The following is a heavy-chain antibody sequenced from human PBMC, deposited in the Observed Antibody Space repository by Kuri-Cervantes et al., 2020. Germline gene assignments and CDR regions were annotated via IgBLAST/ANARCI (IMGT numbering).Heavy chain of an antibody. CDR3: ARTVAVAFDI. Sequence: SETLSLTCAAYGGSFSNYYWSWIRQPPGKGLEWIGEINRSGRTNYNPSLKSRVTISVDTSKNQFSVKLSSVTAADTAVYYCARTVAVAFDIWGQGTMVTVSS. D-gene: IGHD6-19*01. V-gene: IGHV4-34*01. CDR2: INRSGRT. CDR1: GGSFSNYY. J-gene: IGHJ3*02.